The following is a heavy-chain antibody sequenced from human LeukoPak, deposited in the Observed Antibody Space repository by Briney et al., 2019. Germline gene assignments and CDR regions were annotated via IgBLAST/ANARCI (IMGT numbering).Heavy chain of an antibody. CDR1: GFTFSRYE. J-gene: IGHJ4*02. CDR2: ISSSGSTI. Sequence: GGSLRLSCAASGFTFSRYEMNWVRQAPGKGLEWVSYISSSGSTIYYADSVKGRFTISRDNAKNSLYLQMNSLRAEDTAVYYCARDYGDYNFDYCGQGTLVTVSS. D-gene: IGHD4-17*01. CDR3: ARDYGDYNFDY. V-gene: IGHV3-48*03.